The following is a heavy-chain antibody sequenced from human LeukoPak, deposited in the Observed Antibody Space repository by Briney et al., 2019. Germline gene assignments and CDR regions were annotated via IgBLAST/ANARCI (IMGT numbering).Heavy chain of an antibody. J-gene: IGHJ4*02. D-gene: IGHD5-18*01. Sequence: PSETVSRTAAVYGWSISAYYWSWLRHPPGKGLEWIGEINHSGSTNYNPSLKSRGTISVDTSKNQFSLTLRYDTAADTAGYYCARGDNTLIQRWGPGTPVTVSS. CDR2: INHSGST. V-gene: IGHV4-34*01. CDR1: GWSISAYY. CDR3: ARGDNTLIQR.